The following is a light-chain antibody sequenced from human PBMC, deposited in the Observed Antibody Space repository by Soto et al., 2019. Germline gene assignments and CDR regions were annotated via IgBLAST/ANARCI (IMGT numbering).Light chain of an antibody. CDR3: QQYNNWPLT. Sequence: DTVMTQSTANLCVSPGERASLXCRASQSWSSNLVWYQQSPGQAPRRLIYGASTRAHGSPPRFTGSGSGTEFTPPISSRQSEDFAVYYGQQYNNWPLTFGGGTKVDIK. V-gene: IGKV3-15*01. CDR1: QSWSSN. J-gene: IGKJ4*01. CDR2: GAS.